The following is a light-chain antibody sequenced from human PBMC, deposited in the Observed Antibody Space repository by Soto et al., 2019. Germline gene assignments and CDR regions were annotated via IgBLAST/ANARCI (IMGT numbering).Light chain of an antibody. CDR1: IRDVGSYNL. CDR2: EVR. CDR3: SSYTTTSTLV. J-gene: IGLJ3*02. Sequence: QAVLSQPAAVSWSPGHSITISCTGTIRDVGSYNLVSWYQQRPGEAPKLIISEVRNRPSGISYRFTGSKSGNTASLTISGLQTEDEADYYCSSYTTTSTLVFGGGTKVTVL. V-gene: IGLV2-14*01.